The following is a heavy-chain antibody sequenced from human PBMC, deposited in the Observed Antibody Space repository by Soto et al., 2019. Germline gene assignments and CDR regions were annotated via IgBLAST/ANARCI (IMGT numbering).Heavy chain of an antibody. Sequence: SETLSLTCTVSGGSVRSSGYYWAWIRQPPGKGLEWIGSLYSSGKTYRNPSLKSRVTMSDDTSKNQLSLRLSSVTAADTAVYYCARLGTYYYYGMDVWGQGTTVTVSS. CDR1: GGSVRSSGYY. V-gene: IGHV4-39*01. CDR2: LYSSGKT. CDR3: ARLGTYYYYGMDV. D-gene: IGHD3-10*01. J-gene: IGHJ6*02.